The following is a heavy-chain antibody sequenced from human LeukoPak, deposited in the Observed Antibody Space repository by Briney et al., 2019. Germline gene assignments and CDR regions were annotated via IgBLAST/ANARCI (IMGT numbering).Heavy chain of an antibody. CDR1: GLSLSSYV. J-gene: IGHJ4*02. CDR3: ARARGGFIDY. Sequence: PGGSPRLSCAASGLSLSSYVMSWVRQAPGMGLEWVSTISGSGGSTFYADSVKGRFTISRDNAKNSLYLQMNSLRAEDTAVYYCARARGGFIDYWGQGTLVTVSS. CDR2: ISGSGGST. D-gene: IGHD3-16*02. V-gene: IGHV3-21*01.